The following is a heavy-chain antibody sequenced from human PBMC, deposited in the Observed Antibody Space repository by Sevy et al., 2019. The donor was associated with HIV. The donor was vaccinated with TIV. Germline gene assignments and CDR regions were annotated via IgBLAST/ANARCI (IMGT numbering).Heavy chain of an antibody. J-gene: IGHJ4*02. CDR2: IYYSGST. D-gene: IGHD2-2*02. Sequence: SETLSLTCTVSGGSISSSSYYWGWIRQPPGKGLEWIGSIYYSGSTYYNPSLKSRVTISVDTSKNQFSLKLGSVTAAETAVYYCARHGEVRCSSTSCYTSGIAAAGTIDYWGQGTLVTVSS. CDR1: GGSISSSSYY. CDR3: ARHGEVRCSSTSCYTSGIAAAGTIDY. V-gene: IGHV4-39*01.